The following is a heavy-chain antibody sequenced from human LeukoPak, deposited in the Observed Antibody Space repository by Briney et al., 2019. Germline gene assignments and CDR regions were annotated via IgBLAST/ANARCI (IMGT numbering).Heavy chain of an antibody. Sequence: ASVKVSCKASGYTFTSYGISWVRQAPGQGLEWMGWISAYNGNTNYAQKLQGRVTMTTDTSTSTAYMELRSLRSDDTAVYYCARAEDDYGGKVGTWYFDLWGRGTLVTVSS. CDR1: GYTFTSYG. CDR2: ISAYNGNT. V-gene: IGHV1-18*01. J-gene: IGHJ2*01. D-gene: IGHD4-23*01. CDR3: ARAEDDYGGKVGTWYFDL.